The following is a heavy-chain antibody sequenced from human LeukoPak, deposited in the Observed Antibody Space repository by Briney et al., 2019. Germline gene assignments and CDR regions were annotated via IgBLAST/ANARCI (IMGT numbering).Heavy chain of an antibody. V-gene: IGHV3-43D*04. Sequence: GGSLRLSCAASGFPFDDYAMHWVRPAPGKGLEWVSLISWDGGSTYYADSVKGRFTISRDNSKNSLYLQMNSLRAEDTALYYCARFSGWSNYFDYWDQGTLVTVSS. D-gene: IGHD6-19*01. CDR3: ARFSGWSNYFDY. CDR1: GFPFDDYA. J-gene: IGHJ4*02. CDR2: ISWDGGST.